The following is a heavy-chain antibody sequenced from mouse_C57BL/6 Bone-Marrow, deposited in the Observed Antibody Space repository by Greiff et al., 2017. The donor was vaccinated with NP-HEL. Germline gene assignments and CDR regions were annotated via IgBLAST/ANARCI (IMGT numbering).Heavy chain of an antibody. Sequence: QVQLQQSGAELVMPGASVKLSCKASGYTFTSYWMHWVKQRPGQGLEWIGEIDPSDSYTNYNQKFKGKSTLTVDKSSSTAYMPLSSLTSEDSAVYYCARDSYYSNSYYYAMDYWGQGTSVTVSS. CDR1: GYTFTSYW. CDR2: IDPSDSYT. D-gene: IGHD2-5*01. J-gene: IGHJ4*01. CDR3: ARDSYYSNSYYYAMDY. V-gene: IGHV1-69*01.